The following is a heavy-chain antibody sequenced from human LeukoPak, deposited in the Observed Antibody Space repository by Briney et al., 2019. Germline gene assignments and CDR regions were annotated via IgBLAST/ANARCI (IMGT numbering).Heavy chain of an antibody. V-gene: IGHV1-8*01. Sequence: ASVKVSRKASGYTFTSYDINWVRQATGQGLEWMGWMNPNSGNTGYAQKFQGRVTMTRNTSISTAYMELSSLRSEDTAVYYCARSTSVLRFLEWSVYYYYMDVWGKGTTVTVSS. CDR2: MNPNSGNT. CDR3: ARSTSVLRFLEWSVYYYYMDV. CDR1: GYTFTSYD. D-gene: IGHD3-3*01. J-gene: IGHJ6*03.